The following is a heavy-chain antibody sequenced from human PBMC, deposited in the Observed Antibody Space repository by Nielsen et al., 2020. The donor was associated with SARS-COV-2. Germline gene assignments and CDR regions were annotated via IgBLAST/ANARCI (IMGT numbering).Heavy chain of an antibody. J-gene: IGHJ5*02. D-gene: IGHD5-18*01. V-gene: IGHV4-4*07. CDR2: IYTSGST. Sequence: SVTLSLTCTVSGGSISSSYWSCIRQTAGKGLAWIGRIYTSGSTNYHPSLKSRVNMSVETSKNQFSLKLSSVTAADTAVYYCARDGTAMVFNWFDPWGQGTLVTVSS. CDR1: GGSISSSY. CDR3: ARDGTAMVFNWFDP.